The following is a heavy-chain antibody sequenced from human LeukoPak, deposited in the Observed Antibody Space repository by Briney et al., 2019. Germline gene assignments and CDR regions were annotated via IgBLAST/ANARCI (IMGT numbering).Heavy chain of an antibody. CDR3: ARSSSWEEY. CDR2: INPSGGST. CDR1: GYTFTSYY. V-gene: IGHV1-46*01. D-gene: IGHD6-13*01. J-gene: IGHJ4*02. Sequence: AASVKVSCKASGYTFTSYYMHWGRQAPGQGLEWVGIINPSGGSTSYAQKFQGRVTMTSDTSTSTVYMELSSLRSEDTAVYYCARSSSWEEYWGQGTLVTVSS.